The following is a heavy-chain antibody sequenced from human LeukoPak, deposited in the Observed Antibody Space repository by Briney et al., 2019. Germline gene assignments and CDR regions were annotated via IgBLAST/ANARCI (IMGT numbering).Heavy chain of an antibody. Sequence: GSSVKVSCKASGGTFSSYAISWVRQAPRQGLEWMGRIIPILGIANYARKFQGRVTITADKSTSTAYMELSSLRPEDTAVYYCASSTAAGTGGLNYWGQGTLVTVSS. CDR3: ASSTAAGTGGLNY. J-gene: IGHJ4*02. CDR1: GGTFSSYA. V-gene: IGHV1-69*04. CDR2: IIPILGIA. D-gene: IGHD6-13*01.